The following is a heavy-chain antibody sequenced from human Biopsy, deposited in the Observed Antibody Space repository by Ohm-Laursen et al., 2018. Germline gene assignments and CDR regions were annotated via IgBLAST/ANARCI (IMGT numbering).Heavy chain of an antibody. V-gene: IGHV4-4*07. J-gene: IGHJ5*02. CDR2: IYTSGIT. CDR1: GGSLSSYS. D-gene: IGHD1-14*01. Sequence: PSETLSLTRTVSGGSLSSYSWSWIRQPAGKGLEWIGQIYTSGITNYNPSLKSRVTMSVDTSKNKFSLRVSSVTAADTAVYYCARDRDRRGWFDPWGQGTLVTVSS. CDR3: ARDRDRRGWFDP.